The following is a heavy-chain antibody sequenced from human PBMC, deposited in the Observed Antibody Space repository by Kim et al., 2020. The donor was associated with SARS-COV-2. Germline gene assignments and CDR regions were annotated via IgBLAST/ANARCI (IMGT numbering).Heavy chain of an antibody. CDR2: GGT. V-gene: IGHV1-2*02. J-gene: IGHJ4*02. Sequence: GGTNYAQKFQGRVSMHRDTSISTVYLELASLRSDDTAVYYCARSSLLDFDYWGQGTLVTVSS. CDR3: ARSSLLDFDY. D-gene: IGHD3-16*02.